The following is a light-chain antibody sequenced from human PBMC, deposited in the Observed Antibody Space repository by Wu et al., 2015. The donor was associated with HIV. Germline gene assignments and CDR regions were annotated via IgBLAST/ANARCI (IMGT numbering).Light chain of an antibody. CDR2: DAS. CDR1: QSVRTS. V-gene: IGKV3-11*01. J-gene: IGKJ1*01. CDR3: QQRTNWPPG. Sequence: EIVLTQSPPTLSLSPGERATLSCRASQSVRTSLVWYQQKPGQALRLLIFDASTRATGIPARFSGSGSGTDFTLTISTLEPEDFAIYYCQQRTNWPPGFGQGTRVEI.